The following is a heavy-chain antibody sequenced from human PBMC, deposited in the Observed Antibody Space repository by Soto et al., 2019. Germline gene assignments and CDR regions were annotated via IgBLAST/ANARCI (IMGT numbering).Heavy chain of an antibody. CDR1: GFTFSTHS. CDR3: VGEVGFQLIY. D-gene: IGHD2-2*01. CDR2: ITSNSVT. V-gene: IGHV3-48*01. J-gene: IGHJ4*02. Sequence: EVQLVESGGGLVQPGGSLRLSCAASGFTFSTHSMNWVRQAPGKGLEWISYITSNSVTMYADSVKGRFTISRDNAKNSLYLQMNSLRVEDTAGYFCVGEVGFQLIYWGQGTLVTVSS.